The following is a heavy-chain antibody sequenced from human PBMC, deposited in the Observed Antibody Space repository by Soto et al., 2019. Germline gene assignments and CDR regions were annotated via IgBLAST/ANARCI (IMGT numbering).Heavy chain of an antibody. J-gene: IGHJ4*02. CDR3: ARGGYSSGWYPELFDY. CDR2: NINLLGIA. V-gene: IGHV1-69*04. D-gene: IGHD6-19*01. Sequence: QAPEQRLEWMGRNINLLGIANYAQKFQGRVTITADKSTSTAYMELSSLRSEDTAVYYCARGGYSSGWYPELFDYWGQGTLVTVSS.